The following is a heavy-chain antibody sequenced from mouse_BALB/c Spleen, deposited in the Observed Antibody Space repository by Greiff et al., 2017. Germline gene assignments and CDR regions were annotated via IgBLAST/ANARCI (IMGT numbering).Heavy chain of an antibody. J-gene: IGHJ4*01. Sequence: VKLMESGPGLVAPSQSLSITCTLSGFSLTSYGVHWVRQPPGKGLEWLGVIWAGGSTNYNSALMSRLSISKDNSKSQVFLKMNSLQTDDTAMYYCARAYYRYDGDAMDYWGQGTSVTVSS. CDR3: ARAYYRYDGDAMDY. D-gene: IGHD2-14*01. V-gene: IGHV2-9*02. CDR1: GFSLTSYG. CDR2: IWAGGST.